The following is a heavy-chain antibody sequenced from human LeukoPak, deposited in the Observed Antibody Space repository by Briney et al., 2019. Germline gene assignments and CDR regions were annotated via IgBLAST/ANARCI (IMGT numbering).Heavy chain of an antibody. D-gene: IGHD4-17*01. CDR1: GGSISSGGYS. CDR2: IYHSGST. CDR3: ARESELPYGASDY. J-gene: IGHJ4*02. V-gene: IGHV4-30-2*01. Sequence: SQTLSLTCAVSGGSISSGGYSWSWIRQPPGKGLEWIGYIYHSGSTYYNPSLKIRVTISVDTSKNQFSLKLSSVTAADTAVYYCARESELPYGASDYWGQGTLVTVSS.